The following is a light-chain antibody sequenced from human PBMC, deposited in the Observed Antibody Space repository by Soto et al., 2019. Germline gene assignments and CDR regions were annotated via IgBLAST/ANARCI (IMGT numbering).Light chain of an antibody. CDR3: TSYTTSSTLL. CDR2: DVN. V-gene: IGLV2-14*01. Sequence: QSALTQPASVSGSPAQSITISCTGTSSDVGRCKYVSWYQQHPGKAPKLIIYDVNDRPSGVSARFSGSKSGNTASLTISGLQAEDEAHYYCTSYTTSSTLLFGGGTELTVL. CDR1: SSDVGRCKY. J-gene: IGLJ3*02.